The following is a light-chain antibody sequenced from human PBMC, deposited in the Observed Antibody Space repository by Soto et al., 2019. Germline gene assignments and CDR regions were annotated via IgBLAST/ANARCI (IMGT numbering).Light chain of an antibody. Sequence: QSALTQPRSVSGSPGQSVTISCTGTSSDVGAYNYVSWYQQHPGKAPKFMFYDVSKRPSGVPDRFSGSKSGNTASLTISGLQAEDEADYYCCSYAGTYSYVFGTGTKVTVL. V-gene: IGLV2-11*01. CDR3: CSYAGTYSYV. CDR2: DVS. CDR1: SSDVGAYNY. J-gene: IGLJ1*01.